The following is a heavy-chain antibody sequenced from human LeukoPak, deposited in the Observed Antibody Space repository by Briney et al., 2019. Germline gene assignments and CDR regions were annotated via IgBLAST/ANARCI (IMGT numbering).Heavy chain of an antibody. Sequence: PSETLSPTCTVSGGSISSYYWSWIRQPPGKGLEWIGYIYYSGSTNYNPSLKSRVTISVDTSKNQFSLKLSPVTAADTAVYYCARAGYCSSTSCYPRGWFDPWGQGTLVTVSS. CDR3: ARAGYCSSTSCYPRGWFDP. CDR2: IYYSGST. J-gene: IGHJ5*02. V-gene: IGHV4-59*01. CDR1: GGSISSYY. D-gene: IGHD2-2*01.